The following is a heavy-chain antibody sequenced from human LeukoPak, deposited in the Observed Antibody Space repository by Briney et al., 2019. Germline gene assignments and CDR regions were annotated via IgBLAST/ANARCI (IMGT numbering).Heavy chain of an antibody. Sequence: SETLSLTCDVSGGSISSGLYSWSWIRQPPGKGLEWIGYIYYSGSTNYNPSLKSRVTISVDTSKNQFSLKLSSVTAADTAVYYCARGSDVWGSYRYRYFDYWGQGTLVTVSS. V-gene: IGHV4-61*01. J-gene: IGHJ4*02. CDR3: ARGSDVWGSYRYRYFDY. D-gene: IGHD3-16*02. CDR1: GGSISSGLYS. CDR2: IYYSGST.